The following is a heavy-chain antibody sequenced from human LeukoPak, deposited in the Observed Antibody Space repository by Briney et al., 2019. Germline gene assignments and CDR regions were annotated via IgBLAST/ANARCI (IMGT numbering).Heavy chain of an antibody. D-gene: IGHD2-2*02. CDR1: GYTFTGYY. Sequence: ASVKVSFKASGYTFTGYYMHWVRQAPGQGLEWMGWINPNSGGTNYAQKFQGRVTMTRDTSISTAYMELSRLRSDDTAVYYCAREGYCSSTSCYIYFQHWGQGTLVTVSS. CDR3: AREGYCSSTSCYIYFQH. CDR2: INPNSGGT. V-gene: IGHV1-2*02. J-gene: IGHJ1*01.